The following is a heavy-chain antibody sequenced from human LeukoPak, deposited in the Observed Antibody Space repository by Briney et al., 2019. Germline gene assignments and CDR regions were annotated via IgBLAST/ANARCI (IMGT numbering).Heavy chain of an antibody. J-gene: IGHJ4*02. CDR3: ARDWGVVDDSFDY. CDR2: IKQDGSEK. D-gene: IGHD2-2*01. Sequence: GGSLRFSCAASGFTVSSYWMSWVRQAPGKGLEWVANIKQDGSEKYYVASVKGRFTISRDNAKNSLYLQMNSLRAEDTAVYYCARDWGVVDDSFDYWGQGTLVTVSS. V-gene: IGHV3-7*01. CDR1: GFTVSSYW.